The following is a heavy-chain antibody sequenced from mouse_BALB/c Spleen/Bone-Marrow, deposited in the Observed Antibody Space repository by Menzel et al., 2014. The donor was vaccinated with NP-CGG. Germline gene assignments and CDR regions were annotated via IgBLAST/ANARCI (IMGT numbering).Heavy chain of an antibody. Sequence: GVDFSRYWMSWVRQAPGKGLEWIGEINPDSSTINYTPSLKDKFIISRDNAKNMLYLQMSKVRSEDTALYYCARQGYYGKGDYWGQGTTLTVSS. J-gene: IGHJ2*01. D-gene: IGHD2-1*01. CDR1: GVDFSRYW. V-gene: IGHV4-1*02. CDR3: ARQGYYGKGDY. CDR2: INPDSSTI.